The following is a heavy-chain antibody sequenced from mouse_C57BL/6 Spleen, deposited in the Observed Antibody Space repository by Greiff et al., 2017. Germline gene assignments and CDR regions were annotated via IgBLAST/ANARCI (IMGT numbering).Heavy chain of an antibody. V-gene: IGHV5-6*02. CDR1: GFTFSSYG. D-gene: IGHD2-3*01. J-gene: IGHJ2*01. Sequence: DVMLVESGGDLVKPGGSLKLPCAASGFTFSSYGMSWVRQTPDKRLEWVATISSGGSYTYYPDSVKGRFTISRDNAKNTLYLQMSSLKSEDTAMYYCARRRRYDGYYLFDYWGQGTTLTVSS. CDR2: ISSGGSYT. CDR3: ARRRRYDGYYLFDY.